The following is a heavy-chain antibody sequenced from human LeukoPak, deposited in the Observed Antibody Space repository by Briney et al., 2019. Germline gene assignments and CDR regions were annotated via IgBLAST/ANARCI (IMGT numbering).Heavy chain of an antibody. CDR1: GYTFTSYG. J-gene: IGHJ6*02. V-gene: IGHV1-18*01. CDR3: ARPVNYDFWSGYYHQYYYYGMDV. Sequence: ASVKVSCKASGYTFTSYGIIWVRQAPGQGLEWMGWISAYNGNTNYAQKLQGRVTMTRNTSISTAYMELSSLRSEDTAVYYCARPVNYDFWSGYYHQYYYYGMDVWGQGTTVTVSS. CDR2: ISAYNGNT. D-gene: IGHD3-3*01.